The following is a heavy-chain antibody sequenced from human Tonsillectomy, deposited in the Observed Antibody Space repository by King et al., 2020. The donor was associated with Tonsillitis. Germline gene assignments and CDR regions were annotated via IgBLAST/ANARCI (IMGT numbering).Heavy chain of an antibody. Sequence: VQLVESGGGLVQPGGSLRLSCAASGFTFSSYAMSWVRQASGKGLEWVSVIYSDGRSTYYADSVKGRFTISRDNYKNTLYLQMNSLRPEDTAVYYFARNSGWYLGYWGQGTLVTVS. D-gene: IGHD6-19*01. CDR1: GFTFSSYA. J-gene: IGHJ4*02. V-gene: IGHV3-23*03. CDR2: IYSDGRST. CDR3: ARNSGWYLGY.